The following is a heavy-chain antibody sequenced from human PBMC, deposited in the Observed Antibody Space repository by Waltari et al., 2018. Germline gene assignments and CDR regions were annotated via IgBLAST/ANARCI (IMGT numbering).Heavy chain of an antibody. CDR3: ARDRVVPADEPDYYGLDV. D-gene: IGHD2-2*01. CDR2: IYYNGAT. CDR1: RGSIRSHY. J-gene: IGHJ6*02. V-gene: IGHV4-59*11. Sequence: QVHLQESGPGQVKPSETLSLTCDVSRGSIRSHYWSWIRRPPGKGLEWIGYIYYNGATNYNHYLMSRVTISVNTAKNQFSLKLSAVTAADTAVYYCARDRVVPADEPDYYGLDVWGQGTTVTVSS.